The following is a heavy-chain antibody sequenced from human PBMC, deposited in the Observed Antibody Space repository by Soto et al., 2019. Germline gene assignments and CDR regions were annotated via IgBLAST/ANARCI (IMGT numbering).Heavy chain of an antibody. CDR2: ISSSGGHS. J-gene: IGHJ4*02. CDR1: GFSFSDYY. V-gene: IGHV3-11*06. CDR3: DRDGGASSQSYCGHVSCYVFDL. D-gene: IGHD3-22*01. Sequence: GGSLRLSCAASGFSFSDYYMTWIRQAPGKGLERISFISSSGGHSNYADSVRGRFTISRDNAENSLSLQMNSLTVEDTAVYYCDRDGGASSQSYCGHVSCYVFDLWGQGDMVTVSS.